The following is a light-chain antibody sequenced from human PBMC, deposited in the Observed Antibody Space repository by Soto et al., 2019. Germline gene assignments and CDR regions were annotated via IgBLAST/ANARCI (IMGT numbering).Light chain of an antibody. CDR3: QQYGSSPT. V-gene: IGKV3-20*01. Sequence: EIVSTQSPGTLSLSPGDRATLSCRASQSVSSSYLAWYQQKPGQAPRLLIYGASSRATGIPDRFSGSGSGTDFTLTISRLEPEDFAVYYCQQYGSSPTFGGGTKVDIK. J-gene: IGKJ4*01. CDR1: QSVSSSY. CDR2: GAS.